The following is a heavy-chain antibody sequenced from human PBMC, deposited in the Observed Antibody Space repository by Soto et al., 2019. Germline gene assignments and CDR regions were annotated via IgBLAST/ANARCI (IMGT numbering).Heavy chain of an antibody. CDR3: AREKNCNLNGGGMDV. Sequence: EMQLVASGGGLVQPGGSLRLSCAASGFSINYYDMHWVRQGTGKSLEWVSRIGTAGETHYPGSVKGRFTISREGAKNSLHLQMNSLRVEDTAVYYCAREKNCNLNGGGMDVWGQGTTVTVSS. D-gene: IGHD2-21*01. CDR2: IGTAGET. J-gene: IGHJ6*02. CDR1: GFSINYYD. V-gene: IGHV3-13*01.